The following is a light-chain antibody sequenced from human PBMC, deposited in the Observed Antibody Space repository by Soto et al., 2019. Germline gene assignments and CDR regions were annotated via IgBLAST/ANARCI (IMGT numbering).Light chain of an antibody. CDR2: DAS. Sequence: EIVLTQSPATLSLSPGERATLSYRASQSVSSYLAWYQQKPGQAPRLLIYDASNRATGIPARFSCSGSGTDFTLTISSLEPEDFAVYYCQQRSNWPAETFGQGTKVDIK. J-gene: IGKJ1*01. V-gene: IGKV3-11*01. CDR3: QQRSNWPAET. CDR1: QSVSSY.